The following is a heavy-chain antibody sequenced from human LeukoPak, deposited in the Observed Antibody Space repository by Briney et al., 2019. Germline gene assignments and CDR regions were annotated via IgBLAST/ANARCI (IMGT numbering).Heavy chain of an antibody. V-gene: IGHV5-51*01. CDR2: IYPGDSDT. CDR3: ARGAIYPTVTPWIFDY. CDR1: GYTFTNYW. J-gene: IGHJ4*02. D-gene: IGHD4-17*01. Sequence: GESLKISCKGSGYTFTNYWIGWVRQMPGKGLEWMGIIYPGDSDTRYSPSFQGQVTISADKSISTAYLQWSSLKASDTAMYYCARGAIYPTVTPWIFDYWGQGTLVTVSS.